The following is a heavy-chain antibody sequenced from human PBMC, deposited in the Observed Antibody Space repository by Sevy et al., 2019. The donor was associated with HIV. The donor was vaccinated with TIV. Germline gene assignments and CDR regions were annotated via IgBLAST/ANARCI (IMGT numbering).Heavy chain of an antibody. CDR1: GFPVSSNY. J-gene: IGHJ4*02. D-gene: IGHD5-18*01. CDR3: PRGKSGYGYGLDY. Sequence: GGSLRLSCAASGFPVSSNYMSWVRQAPGKGLEWVSVIYSDGSTYHADSVKGRFTISRDNSKNTMYLQMNSLRVEETAVYYGPRGKSGYGYGLDYWGQGTLVTVSS. V-gene: IGHV3-66*01. CDR2: IYSDGST.